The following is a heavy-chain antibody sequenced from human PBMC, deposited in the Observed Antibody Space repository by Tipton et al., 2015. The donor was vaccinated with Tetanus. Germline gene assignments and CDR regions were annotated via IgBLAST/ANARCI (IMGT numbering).Heavy chain of an antibody. CDR3: ARGRGDDSSGYYYYYGMDV. V-gene: IGHV1-8*01. Sequence: QLVQSGAEVKKPGASVKVSCKASGYTFTSYDINWVRQATGQGLEWMGWMNPNSGNTGYAQKFQGRVTMTRNTSISTAYMELSSLRSEDTAVYYCARGRGDDSSGYYYYYGMDVWGQGTTVTVSS. D-gene: IGHD3-22*01. CDR1: GYTFTSYD. J-gene: IGHJ6*02. CDR2: MNPNSGNT.